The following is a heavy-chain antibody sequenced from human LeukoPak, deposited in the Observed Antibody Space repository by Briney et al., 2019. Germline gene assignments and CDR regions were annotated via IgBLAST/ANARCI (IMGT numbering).Heavy chain of an antibody. Sequence: GRSLRLSCAASGFTFSSYAMHWVRQAPGKGLEWVAVISYDGSNKYYADSVKGRFTISRDNSKNTLYLQMNSLRAEDTAVYYCARDRVGATDYFDYWGQGTLVTVSS. CDR3: ARDRVGATDYFDY. V-gene: IGHV3-30-3*01. CDR2: ISYDGSNK. CDR1: GFTFSSYA. D-gene: IGHD1-26*01. J-gene: IGHJ4*02.